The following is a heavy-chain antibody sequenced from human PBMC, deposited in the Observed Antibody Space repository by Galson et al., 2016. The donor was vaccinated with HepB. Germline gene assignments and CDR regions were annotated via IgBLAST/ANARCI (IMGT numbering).Heavy chain of an antibody. Sequence: SLRLSCAASGFTFGTYTMHWIRQAPGEGLQWVSLITGDRANAYYADSVKGRFTISRDNRKNSLYLQMNSLRTEDTALYYCAKDHGGYSGFDYWGQGILVTVSS. J-gene: IGHJ4*02. D-gene: IGHD4-23*01. CDR1: GFTFGTYT. CDR3: AKDHGGYSGFDY. CDR2: ITGDRANA. V-gene: IGHV3-43*01.